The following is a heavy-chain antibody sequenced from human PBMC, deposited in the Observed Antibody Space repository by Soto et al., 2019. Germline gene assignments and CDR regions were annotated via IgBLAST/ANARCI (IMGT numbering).Heavy chain of an antibody. D-gene: IGHD2-15*01. CDR2: INSDGSST. J-gene: IGHJ4*02. V-gene: IGHV3-74*01. CDR1: GFTFSSYW. Sequence: EVQLVESGGGLVQPGESLRLSCAASGFTFSSYWMHWVRQAPGKGLVWVSRINSDGSSTSYAGSVKGQFTISKDNAKNTLYQEMTGLRAEDTAVYYCVRASLVVAAASREDYWGQGTLVTVSS. CDR3: VRASLVVAAASREDY.